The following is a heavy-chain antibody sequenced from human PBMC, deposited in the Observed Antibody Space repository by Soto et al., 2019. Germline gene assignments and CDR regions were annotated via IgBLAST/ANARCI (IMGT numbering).Heavy chain of an antibody. Sequence: EVQLLESGGGLVQPGGSLRLSCAASGFTFSSYAMSWVRQAPGKGLEWVSAISGSGGSTYYADSVKGRFTISRDNSKNTLYLQMNSLRVEDTAVYYCAKGSRGGYCSSTSCPGFDYWGQGTLVTVSS. D-gene: IGHD2-2*01. V-gene: IGHV3-23*01. J-gene: IGHJ4*02. CDR2: ISGSGGST. CDR1: GFTFSSYA. CDR3: AKGSRGGYCSSTSCPGFDY.